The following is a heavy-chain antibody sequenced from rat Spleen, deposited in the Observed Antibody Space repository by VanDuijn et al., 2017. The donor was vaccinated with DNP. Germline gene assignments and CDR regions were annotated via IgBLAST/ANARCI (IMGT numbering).Heavy chain of an antibody. Sequence: EVQLQESGPGLVKPSQSLSLTCSVTDYSITNNYWGWIRKFPGNKLEYIGHISYSGSTNYNPSLKSRLSITRDTSKNHFLLHLNSVTTEDTATYYCARYDTTVVGAMDAWGQGTSVTVSS. V-gene: IGHV3-1*01. CDR1: DYSITNNY. D-gene: IGHD1-1*01. CDR3: ARYDTTVVGAMDA. CDR2: ISYSGST. J-gene: IGHJ4*01.